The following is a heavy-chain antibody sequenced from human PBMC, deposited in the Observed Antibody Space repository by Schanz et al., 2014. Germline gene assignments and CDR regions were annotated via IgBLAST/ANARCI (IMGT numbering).Heavy chain of an antibody. D-gene: IGHD3-22*01. CDR1: GYTFTSYG. Sequence: QVHLVQSGAEVKKPGSSVKVSCKASGYTFTSYGISWVRQAPGQGLEWMGWISPYNGNTNYAQKLQGRVTIAADKSSDTAYMELSSLRSEDTAVYYCAREVGLYDRGWFDPWGQGTLVTVSS. CDR3: AREVGLYDRGWFDP. J-gene: IGHJ5*02. CDR2: ISPYNGNT. V-gene: IGHV1-18*01.